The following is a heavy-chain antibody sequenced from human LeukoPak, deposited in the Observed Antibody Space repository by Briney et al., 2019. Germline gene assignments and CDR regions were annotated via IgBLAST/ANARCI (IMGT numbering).Heavy chain of an antibody. V-gene: IGHV4-39*01. D-gene: IGHD1-7*01. CDR3: ARHSVLGELLPYFDY. CDR1: GGSISSSFYY. Sequence: SETLSLTCTASGGSISSSFYYWGWIRQPPGKGLEWIGSFYYSGSTFYNPSLKSRVTISVDTSKNQFSLKLSSVTAADTALYYCARHSVLGELLPYFDYWGQGTLVTVSS. J-gene: IGHJ4*02. CDR2: FYYSGST.